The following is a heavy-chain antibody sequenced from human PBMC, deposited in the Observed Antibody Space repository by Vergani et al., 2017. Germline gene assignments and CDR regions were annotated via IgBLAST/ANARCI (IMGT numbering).Heavy chain of an antibody. CDR2: IYHSGST. Sequence: QVQLQESGPRLVKPSETLSLTCAVSGYSISSGYYWGWIRQPPGKGLEWIGSIYHSGSTYYNPSLKSRVTISVDTSKNQFSLKLSSVTAADTAVYYCARQDRGYSYGYGDYWGQGTLVTVSS. CDR3: ARQDRGYSYGYGDY. D-gene: IGHD5-18*01. J-gene: IGHJ4*02. CDR1: GYSISSGYY. V-gene: IGHV4-38-2*01.